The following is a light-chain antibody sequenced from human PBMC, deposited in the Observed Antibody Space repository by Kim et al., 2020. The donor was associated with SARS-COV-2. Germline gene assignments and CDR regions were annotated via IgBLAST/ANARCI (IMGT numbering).Light chain of an antibody. J-gene: IGLJ2*01. CDR1: SSDIDGYNY. Sequence: GQSVTISCTGTSSDIDGYNYVSWYQHHPGKAPKLMIYGVTRRPSGVPDRFSGSKSGNTASLTIFGLQAEDEADYYCCSFAGNYILIFGGGTQLTVL. CDR2: GVT. CDR3: CSFAGNYILI. V-gene: IGLV2-11*01.